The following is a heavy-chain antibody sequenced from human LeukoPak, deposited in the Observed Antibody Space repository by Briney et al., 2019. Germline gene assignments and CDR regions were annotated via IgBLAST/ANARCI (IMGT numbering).Heavy chain of an antibody. Sequence: GGSLRLSCAASGFTFSSYWMHWVRQAPGKGLEWVSSISGRSNYIFYADSVKGRFTISRDNAENSLYLLLNSLRVEDTAVYYCARGSTLGSCTSSSCHNWFDPWGQGTLVTVSS. J-gene: IGHJ5*02. CDR3: ARGSTLGSCTSSSCHNWFDP. CDR1: GFTFSSYW. V-gene: IGHV3-21*01. D-gene: IGHD2-2*01. CDR2: ISGRSNYI.